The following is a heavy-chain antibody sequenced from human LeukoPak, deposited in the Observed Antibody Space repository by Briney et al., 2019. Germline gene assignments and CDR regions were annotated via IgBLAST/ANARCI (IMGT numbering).Heavy chain of an antibody. CDR3: ARAFSSTDYDH. CDR1: GGSISSYY. CDR2: IYYSGSS. D-gene: IGHD6-13*01. J-gene: IGHJ4*02. V-gene: IGHV4-59*01. Sequence: SETLSLTCTDSGGSISSYYWSWIRQPPGKGLEWIGYIYYSGSSYYNPSLKSRVTISLDTSKKQFSLKLSSVTAADTAMYYCARAFSSTDYDHWGQGTLVIVSS.